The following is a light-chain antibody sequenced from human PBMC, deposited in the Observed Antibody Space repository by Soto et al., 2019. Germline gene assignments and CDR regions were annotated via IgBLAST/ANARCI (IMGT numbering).Light chain of an antibody. CDR3: QRYGSSPPFT. CDR1: QRVSSSY. Sequence: EILLTQSPGTLSLSPGERATLSCRASQRVSSSYLAWYQQKPGQAPRLLIYGASSRATGIPDRFSGSGSGTDFTLTISRLEPEDFAVYFCQRYGSSPPFTFGQGTK. J-gene: IGKJ2*01. CDR2: GAS. V-gene: IGKV3-20*01.